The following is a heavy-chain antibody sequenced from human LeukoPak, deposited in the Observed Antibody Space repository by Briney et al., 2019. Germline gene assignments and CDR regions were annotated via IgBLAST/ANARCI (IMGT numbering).Heavy chain of an antibody. J-gene: IGHJ4*02. CDR3: ASYDSNGYYIPFVDY. V-gene: IGHV4-39*01. CDR2: IYYSGST. D-gene: IGHD3-22*01. Sequence: PSETLSLTCTVSGGSISSYYWGWIRQPPGKGLEWIGSIYYSGSTYYNPSLKSRVTISVDTSKNQFSLKLSSVTAADTAVYYCASYDSNGYYIPFVDYWGQGTLVTVSS. CDR1: GGSISSYY.